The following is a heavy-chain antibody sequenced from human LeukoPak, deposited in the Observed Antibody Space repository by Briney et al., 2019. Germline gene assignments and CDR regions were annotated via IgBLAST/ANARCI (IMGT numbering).Heavy chain of an antibody. Sequence: AASVKVSCKASGYTFTSDINWVRQATGQGLECMVWMNPSSGNTDYAPKFQGRVTMTRDISIRTAYMELSSLRSEDTAVYYCARGAVSRDCSGGSCYHFDIWGQGTMVTVSS. V-gene: IGHV1-8*01. CDR1: GYTFTSD. CDR3: ARGAVSRDCSGGSCYHFDI. J-gene: IGHJ3*02. D-gene: IGHD2-15*01. CDR2: MNPSSGNT.